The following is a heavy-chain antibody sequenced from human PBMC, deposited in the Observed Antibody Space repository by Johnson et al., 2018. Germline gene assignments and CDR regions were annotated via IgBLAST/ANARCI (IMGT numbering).Heavy chain of an antibody. J-gene: IGHJ6*04. CDR2: ISYAGSNK. V-gene: IGHV3-30*18. Sequence: VQLVESGGGVVQLGRSLRLSCAASGFTFSSYGMHWVRQAPGKGLEWVAVISYAGSNKYYADSVKGRFTISRDNSKNTLYLQMNSLRAEDTAVYYWAKDLCQLVKPDVWGKGTTVTVSS. CDR3: AKDLCQLVKPDV. CDR1: GFTFSSYG. D-gene: IGHD6-13*01.